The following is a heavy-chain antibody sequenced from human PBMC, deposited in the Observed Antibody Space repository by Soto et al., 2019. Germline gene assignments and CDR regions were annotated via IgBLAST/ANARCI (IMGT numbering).Heavy chain of an antibody. V-gene: IGHV1-2*02. CDR1: GYTFTGYY. J-gene: IGHJ4*02. CDR3: VRYDY. Sequence: ASVKVSCKASGYTFTGYYLHWMRQAPGQGLEWMGWINPNTGDTYYAQKLQGRVTMTRDTSISTAYMELSRLRSDDTAVYYCVRYDYWGQGTLVTVSS. CDR2: INPNTGDT.